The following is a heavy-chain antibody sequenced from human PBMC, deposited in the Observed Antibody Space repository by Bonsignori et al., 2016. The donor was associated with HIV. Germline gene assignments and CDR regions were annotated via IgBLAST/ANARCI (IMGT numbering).Heavy chain of an antibody. J-gene: IGHJ4*02. CDR2: IIPIFGTA. Sequence: WVRQAPGQGLEWMGGIIPIFGTANYAQKFRGRVTITADESTSTAYMELSSLRSEDTAVYYCATTYDFWSGYFFDYWGQGTLVTVSS. D-gene: IGHD3-3*01. V-gene: IGHV1-69*01. CDR3: ATTYDFWSGYFFDY.